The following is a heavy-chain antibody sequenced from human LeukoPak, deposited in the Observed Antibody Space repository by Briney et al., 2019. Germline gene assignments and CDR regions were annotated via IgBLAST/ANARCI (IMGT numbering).Heavy chain of an antibody. CDR2: IYYSGST. J-gene: IGHJ4*02. D-gene: IGHD1-26*01. CDR3: ARSIVGAAPFNF. V-gene: IGHV4-30-4*01. CDR1: GGSISSGDYC. Sequence: PSETLSLTCTVSGGSISSGDYCWSWIRQPPGEGLEWIGYIYYSGSTYYNPSLKSRVTISIDTSKNQFSLKLNSVTAADTAVYYCARSIVGAAPFNFWGQGTLVTVSS.